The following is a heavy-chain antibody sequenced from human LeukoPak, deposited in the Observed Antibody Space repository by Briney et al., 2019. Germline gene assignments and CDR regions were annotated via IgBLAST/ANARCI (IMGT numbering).Heavy chain of an antibody. J-gene: IGHJ4*02. CDR1: GGSISSYY. V-gene: IGHV4-59*01. CDR2: IYYSGST. Sequence: SETLSLTCTVSGGSISSYYWSWIRQPPGKGLEWIGYIYYSGSTNYNPSLKSRVTISVDTSKNQFSLKLTSVTAADTAVYFCARLGDSSGYYAFDYWGQGTLVTVSS. D-gene: IGHD3-22*01. CDR3: ARLGDSSGYYAFDY.